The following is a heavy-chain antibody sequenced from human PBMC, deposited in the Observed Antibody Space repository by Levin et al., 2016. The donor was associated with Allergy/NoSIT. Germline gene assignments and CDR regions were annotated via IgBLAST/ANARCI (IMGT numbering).Heavy chain of an antibody. D-gene: IGHD3-10*01. V-gene: IGHV3-7*03. CDR2: IKQDGSEK. Sequence: WIRQPPGKGLEWVANIKQDGSEKRYVDSVKGRFTISRDNVKNSVYLQMNSLRAEDTAVYYCARREDFASGSFYRAADVWGQGTTVTVSS. CDR3: ARREDFASGSFYRAADV. J-gene: IGHJ6*02.